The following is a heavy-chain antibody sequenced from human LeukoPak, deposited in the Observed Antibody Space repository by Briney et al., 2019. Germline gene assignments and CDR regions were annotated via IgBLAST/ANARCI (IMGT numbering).Heavy chain of an antibody. V-gene: IGHV4-39*01. Sequence: SETLSLTCTVSGGSIRSSSYQWGWLRQPPGRGLEWIGNIYFGGNTYYSPSLRYRVTVSVDTSRNQFSLQLTSVTAADTAVYCCARRRRTTVTTYNYHHYMDVWGKGTTVTVSS. CDR2: IYFGGNT. J-gene: IGHJ6*03. CDR1: GGSIRSSSYQ. CDR3: ARRRRTTVTTYNYHHYMDV. D-gene: IGHD4-11*01.